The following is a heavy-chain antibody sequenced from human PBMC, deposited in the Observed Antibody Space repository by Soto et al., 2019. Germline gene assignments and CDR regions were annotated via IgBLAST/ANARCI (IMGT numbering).Heavy chain of an antibody. Sequence: PSETLSLTCTVSGGSISSYYWSWIRQPPGKGLEWIGYIYYSGSTNYNPSLESRVTISVDTSKNQFSLKLSSVTAADTAVYYCARYTTVTTFDYRGKGTPVTVSS. CDR3: ARYTTVTTFDY. V-gene: IGHV4-59*01. J-gene: IGHJ4*02. CDR2: IYYSGST. D-gene: IGHD4-17*01. CDR1: GGSISSYY.